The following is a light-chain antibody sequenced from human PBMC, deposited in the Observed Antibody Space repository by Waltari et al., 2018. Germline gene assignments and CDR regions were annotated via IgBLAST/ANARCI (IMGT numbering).Light chain of an antibody. J-gene: IGLJ2*01. CDR1: ALSKQN. CDR2: KDT. Sequence: SYELTQPPSVSVSPGQTARITCSGDALSKQNAFWYQQKPGQAPVLVTYKDTERPSGIPDRFSCSSSGTTGTLTLRGVPAEDEADYYCQSGDSTSTPVVFGGGTKLTVL. CDR3: QSGDSTSTPVV. V-gene: IGLV3-25*03.